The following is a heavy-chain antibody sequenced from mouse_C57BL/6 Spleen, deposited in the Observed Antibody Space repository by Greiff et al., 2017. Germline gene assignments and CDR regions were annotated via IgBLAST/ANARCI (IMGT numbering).Heavy chain of an antibody. CDR3: ARFYYYGNAMDY. Sequence: EVQLVESGGGLVQPGGSLSLSCAASGFTFTDYYMSWVRQPPGKALEWLGFIRNKANGYTTEYSASVKGRFTISRDNSQSILYLQMNALRAEDSATYYCARFYYYGNAMDYWGQGTSVTVSS. D-gene: IGHD1-1*01. V-gene: IGHV7-3*01. J-gene: IGHJ4*01. CDR2: IRNKANGYTT. CDR1: GFTFTDYY.